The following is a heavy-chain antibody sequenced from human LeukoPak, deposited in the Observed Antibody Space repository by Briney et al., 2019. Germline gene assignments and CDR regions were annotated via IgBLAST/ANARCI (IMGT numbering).Heavy chain of an antibody. Sequence: PGGSLRLSCAASGFTFSSYEMNWVRQAPGKGLEWVSYISSSGSTIYYADSVKGRFTISRDNAKNSLYLQMNSLRAEDTAVYYCARDGSGWFFDYWGQGTLVTVSS. CDR2: ISSSGSTI. CDR3: ARDGSGWFFDY. V-gene: IGHV3-48*03. D-gene: IGHD6-19*01. J-gene: IGHJ4*02. CDR1: GFTFSSYE.